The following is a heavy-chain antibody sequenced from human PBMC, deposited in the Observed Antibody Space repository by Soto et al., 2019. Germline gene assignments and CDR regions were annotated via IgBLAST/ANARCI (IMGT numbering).Heavy chain of an antibody. J-gene: IGHJ4*02. V-gene: IGHV3-74*01. D-gene: IGHD5-18*01. CDR1: GFSLSDYW. CDR2: ITRDGSST. Sequence: EVQLVESGGGLVQPGGSLRLSCAASGFSLSDYWMHWVRQAPGEGLVWLSRITRDGSSTNYADSVKGRFTISRDNAKNTLSPQVNSLRGEDTAVYYCARGANGYYYFDYWGQGTLVTVSS. CDR3: ARGANGYYYFDY.